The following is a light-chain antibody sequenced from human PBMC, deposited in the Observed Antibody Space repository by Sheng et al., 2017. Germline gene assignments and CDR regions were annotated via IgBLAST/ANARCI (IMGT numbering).Light chain of an antibody. J-gene: IGLJ2*01. V-gene: IGLV2-23*01. CDR1: SSDVGSYNL. Sequence: QSALTQPASVSGSPGQSITISCIGTSSDVGSYNLVSWYQQHPGKAPKLMIVEDTKRPSGVSNHFSGSKSGNTASLTISGLQAEDEADYYCSSYAGRNIVLFGGGTKLTVL. CDR3: SSYAGRNIVL. CDR2: EDT.